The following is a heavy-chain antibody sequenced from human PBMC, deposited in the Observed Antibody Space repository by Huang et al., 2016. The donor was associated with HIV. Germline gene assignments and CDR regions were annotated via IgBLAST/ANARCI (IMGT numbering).Heavy chain of an antibody. CDR3: ATHSGGDSYAPYY. D-gene: IGHD2-21*02. CDR1: GYILTALA. V-gene: IGHV1-24*01. CDR2: SDPEDGET. J-gene: IGHJ4*02. Sequence: QVQLVQSGAEVRKPGASVKVSCKVSGYILTALAMHWVRQSTGKGLEWMGGSDPEDGETMYAEKLQGRVTMTEDTSTDTAYLELSGLTSDDTAVYYCATHSGGDSYAPYYWGQGTLVTVSS.